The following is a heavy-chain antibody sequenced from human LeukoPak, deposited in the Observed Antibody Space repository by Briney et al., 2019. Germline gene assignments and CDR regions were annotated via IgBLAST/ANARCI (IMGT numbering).Heavy chain of an antibody. CDR1: GFTFSSYW. J-gene: IGHJ4*02. D-gene: IGHD5-12*01. CDR2: IKQDGSDT. Sequence: PGGSLRLSCAVSGFTFSSYWMTWVRQAPGKGLEWVANIKQDGSDTYSVDSVKGRFTISRDNAKNSLYLEMNSLRVEDTAVYYCATSGYSGYGIDHWGQGTLVAVSS. V-gene: IGHV3-7*03. CDR3: ATSGYSGYGIDH.